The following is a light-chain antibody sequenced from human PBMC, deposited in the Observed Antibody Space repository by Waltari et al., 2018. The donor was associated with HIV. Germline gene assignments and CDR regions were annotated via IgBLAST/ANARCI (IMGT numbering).Light chain of an antibody. CDR1: HVITND. Sequence: DIQMTQSPSSLSASVGDRVTITCRASHVITNDLAWYQQKHGKAPERLIYATSIVQGGFPSRFSGSGSETDFTLSISMLQPEDSAIYYCLQYNNYPQTFGRGTKVEV. V-gene: IGKV1-17*01. CDR2: ATS. CDR3: LQYNNYPQT. J-gene: IGKJ4*02.